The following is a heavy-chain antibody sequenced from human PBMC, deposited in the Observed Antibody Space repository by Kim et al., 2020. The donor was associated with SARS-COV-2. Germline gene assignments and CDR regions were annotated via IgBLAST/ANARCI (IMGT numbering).Heavy chain of an antibody. Sequence: SETLSLTCTVSGGSISSYYWSWIRQPPGKGLEWIGYIYYSGSTNYNPSLKSRVTISVDTSKNQFSLKLSSVTAADTAVYYCAREVSGAHPNFDYWGQGNPVT. V-gene: IGHV4-59*13. J-gene: IGHJ4*02. CDR2: IYYSGST. CDR3: AREVSGAHPNFDY. D-gene: IGHD1-26*01. CDR1: GGSISSYY.